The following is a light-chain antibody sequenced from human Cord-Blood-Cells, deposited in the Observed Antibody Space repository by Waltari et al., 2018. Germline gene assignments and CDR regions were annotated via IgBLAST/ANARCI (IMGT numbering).Light chain of an antibody. CDR3: NSRDSSGNHLV. Sequence: SSELTQDPPVSVALGQTVRITCHGDSLRSYSASWYQQKPGQTPVLVIYGKHNRPSGIPDRFSGSSSGNTASLTITGAQAEDEADYYCNSRDSSGNHLVFGGGTKLTVL. CDR2: GKH. CDR1: SLRSYS. V-gene: IGLV3-19*01. J-gene: IGLJ3*02.